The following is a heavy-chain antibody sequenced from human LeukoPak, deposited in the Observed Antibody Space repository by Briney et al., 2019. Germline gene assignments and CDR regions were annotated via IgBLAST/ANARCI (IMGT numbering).Heavy chain of an antibody. CDR3: ARDSGSYYFDY. CDR2: ISYDGSNK. Sequence: GGSLRLSCAASGFTFSSYAMHWVRQAPGKGLEWVAVISYDGSNKYYADSVKGRFTISRDNSKNTLYLQMNSLRAEDTAVYYCARDSGSYYFDYWGQGTLVTVSS. V-gene: IGHV3-30-3*01. D-gene: IGHD2-15*01. J-gene: IGHJ4*02. CDR1: GFTFSSYA.